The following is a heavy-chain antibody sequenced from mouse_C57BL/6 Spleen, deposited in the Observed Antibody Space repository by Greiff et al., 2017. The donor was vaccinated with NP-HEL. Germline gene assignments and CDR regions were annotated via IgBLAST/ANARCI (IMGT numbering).Heavy chain of an antibody. CDR1: GYTFTSYW. V-gene: IGHV1-72*01. CDR3: AREGITTAWYAMDY. D-gene: IGHD1-1*01. CDR2: IDPNSGGT. J-gene: IGHJ4*01. Sequence: QVQLKQPGAELVKPGASVKLSCKASGYTFTSYWMHWVKQRPGRGLEWIGRIDPNSGGTKYNEKFKSKATLTVDKPSSTAYMQLSSLTSEDSAVYYCAREGITTAWYAMDYWGQGTSVTVSS.